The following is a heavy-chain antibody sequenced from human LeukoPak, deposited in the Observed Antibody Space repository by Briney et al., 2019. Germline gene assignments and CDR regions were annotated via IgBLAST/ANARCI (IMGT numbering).Heavy chain of an antibody. V-gene: IGHV3-48*02. CDR2: MRSSDNTI. CDR1: GFTFSSYN. CDR3: ARDGYSSSWSDFYY. J-gene: IGHJ4*02. Sequence: GGSLRLSCTASGFTFSSYNMNWVRQAPGKGLEWVAYMRSSDNTIYYADSVKGRFTISRDNAKNSLYLQMNSLRDEATAVYYCARDGYSSSWSDFYYCGQGALGSVSS. D-gene: IGHD6-13*01.